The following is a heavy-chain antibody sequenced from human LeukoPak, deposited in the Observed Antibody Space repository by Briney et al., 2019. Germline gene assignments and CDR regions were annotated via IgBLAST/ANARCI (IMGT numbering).Heavy chain of an antibody. CDR1: GFTFSSYW. Sequence: GGSLRLSCAASGFTFSSYWMHWVRQAPGKGLVWVSRINSDGSTTSYADSVKGRFTISRDNAKNTVYLQMNSLRAEDTAVYNCARETADDAFDIWGQGTMVTVSS. CDR2: INSDGSTT. J-gene: IGHJ3*02. V-gene: IGHV3-74*01. CDR3: ARETADDAFDI. D-gene: IGHD1-14*01.